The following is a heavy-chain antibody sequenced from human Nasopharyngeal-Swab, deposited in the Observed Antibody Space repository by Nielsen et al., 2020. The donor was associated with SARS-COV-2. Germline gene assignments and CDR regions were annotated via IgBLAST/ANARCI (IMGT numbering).Heavy chain of an antibody. CDR2: IYHSGST. J-gene: IGHJ5*02. V-gene: IGHV4-4*02. Sequence: WIRQPPGKGLEWIGEIYHSGSTNYNPSLKSRVTISVDKSKNQFSLKLSSVTAADTAVYYCARRGLITMIHRWFDPWGQGTLVTVSS. D-gene: IGHD3-22*01. CDR3: ARRGLITMIHRWFDP.